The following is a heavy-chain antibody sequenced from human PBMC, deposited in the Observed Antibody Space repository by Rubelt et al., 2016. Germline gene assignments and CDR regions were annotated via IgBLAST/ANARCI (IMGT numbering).Heavy chain of an antibody. Sequence: QVQLQQWGAGLLKPSETLSLTCAVYGGSFSGYYWSWIRQPPGKGLEWIGEINHSGSTNYNPSLEGRVTISVDTSMNRFSLKLSSVTGADTAVYYCARGRRGSSSWLGRDYYGMDVWGQGTTVTVSS. CDR3: ARGRRGSSSWLGRDYYGMDV. CDR2: INHSGST. V-gene: IGHV4-34*01. D-gene: IGHD6-13*01. J-gene: IGHJ6*02. CDR1: GGSFSGYY.